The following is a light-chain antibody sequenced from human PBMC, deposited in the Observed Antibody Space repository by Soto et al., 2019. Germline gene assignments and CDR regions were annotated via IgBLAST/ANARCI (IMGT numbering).Light chain of an antibody. CDR2: DVG. V-gene: IGLV2-14*01. CDR1: SSDIGTYKY. CDR3: SSYTSNAFVV. Sequence: QSVLTQPASVSGSPGQSITISCTGTSSDIGTYKYVCWYQQHPGKAPKLIIYDVGERPSGVSYRFSGSKSGNTASLTISGLQAEDEADYYCSSYTSNAFVVFGGGTKLTVL. J-gene: IGLJ2*01.